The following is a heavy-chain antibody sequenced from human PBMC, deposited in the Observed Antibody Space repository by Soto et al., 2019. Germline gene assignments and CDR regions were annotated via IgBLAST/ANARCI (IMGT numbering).Heavy chain of an antibody. CDR2: INPSGGST. J-gene: IGHJ4*02. V-gene: IGHV1-46*01. Sequence: ASVNVSCKSSGYTFTSYYIHWVRQAPGQGLECMGIINPSGGSTSYAQKFQGRVTMTRDTSTSTVYMELSSLRSEDTAVYYCARDLSPSTYYYDSSGYSPGYWGQGTLVTVSS. CDR3: ARDLSPSTYYYDSSGYSPGY. CDR1: GYTFTSYY. D-gene: IGHD3-22*01.